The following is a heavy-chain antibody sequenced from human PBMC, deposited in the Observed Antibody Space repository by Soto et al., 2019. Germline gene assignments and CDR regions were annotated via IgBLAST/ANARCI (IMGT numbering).Heavy chain of an antibody. CDR1: GGSFSGYY. CDR3: ASMVDAYYTEYNWFDP. D-gene: IGHD3-3*01. V-gene: IGHV4-59*01. CDR2: IYYSGST. Sequence: SSETLSLTCAVYGGSFSGYYWSWIRQPPGKGLEWIGYIYYSGSTNYNPSLKSRVTISVDTSKNQFSLKLSSVTAADTAVYYCASMVDAYYTEYNWFDPWGQGTLVTVSS. J-gene: IGHJ5*02.